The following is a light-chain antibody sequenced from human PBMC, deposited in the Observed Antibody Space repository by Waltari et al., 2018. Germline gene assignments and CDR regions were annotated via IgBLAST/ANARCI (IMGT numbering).Light chain of an antibody. CDR3: QSYDTSLGVV. Sequence: QSVLTQPPSVSGAPGQRVTISRTGTGSNIGAGYDTHWYQQLPGKAPRLLIYGVNTRGVGVPDRFFGSQSGTSAALAIIRLQAEDEGDYYCQSYDTSLGVVFGGGTKLTVL. CDR1: GSNIGAGYD. J-gene: IGLJ2*01. V-gene: IGLV1-40*01. CDR2: GVN.